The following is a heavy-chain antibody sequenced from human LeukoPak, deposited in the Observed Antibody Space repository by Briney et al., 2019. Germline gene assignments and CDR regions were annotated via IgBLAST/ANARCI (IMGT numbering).Heavy chain of an antibody. J-gene: IGHJ4*02. Sequence: GRPLRLSCAASEFTFSSYGMHWVRQAPGKGLEWVAVIWYDGSNEYYTDSVKGRFTISRDNSKNTLYLQMSSLRAEDTAVYYCAKDIRTRVAAGFYFDYWGLGTLVTVSS. CDR2: IWYDGSNE. CDR3: AKDIRTRVAAGFYFDY. D-gene: IGHD6-13*01. CDR1: EFTFSSYG. V-gene: IGHV3-33*06.